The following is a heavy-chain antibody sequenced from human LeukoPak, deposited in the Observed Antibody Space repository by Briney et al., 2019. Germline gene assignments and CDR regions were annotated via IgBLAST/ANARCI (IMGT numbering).Heavy chain of an antibody. CDR1: GYTFTNYD. CDR2: MSPNNGNT. D-gene: IGHD1-1*01. CDR3: ARQWNWNQGGAFDI. J-gene: IGHJ3*02. V-gene: IGHV1-8*03. Sequence: ASVKVSCKASGYTFTNYDINWVRQATGQGLEWMGWMSPNNGNTGYAQKFQGRVTITRDTSISTAYMELSSLRSEDTAVYYCARQWNWNQGGAFDIWGLGTMVTVSS.